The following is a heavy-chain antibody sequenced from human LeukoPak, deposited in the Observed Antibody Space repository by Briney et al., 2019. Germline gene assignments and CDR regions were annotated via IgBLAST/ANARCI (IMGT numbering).Heavy chain of an antibody. J-gene: IGHJ4*02. CDR1: GFTFSGRW. D-gene: IGHD3-22*01. V-gene: IGHV3-7*03. Sequence: GGSLRLSCAASGFTFSGRWMSWLRQAPGKGLEWVANIKQDGSEKYYVDSVKGRFTISRDNAKNSLYLQMNSLRAEDTAVYYCARDNYYDSSGYYYAFDFWGQGTLVTVSS. CDR3: ARDNYYDSSGYYYAFDF. CDR2: IKQDGSEK.